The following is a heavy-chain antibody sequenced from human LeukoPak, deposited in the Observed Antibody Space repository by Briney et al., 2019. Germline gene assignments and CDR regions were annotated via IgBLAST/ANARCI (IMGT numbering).Heavy chain of an antibody. CDR1: GFTFSDYY. J-gene: IGHJ1*01. Sequence: GGSLRLSCAASGFTFSDYYMSGIRQAPGKGLEWVSYMSSSGSTIYYADSVKGRFTISRDNAKNSLYLQMNSLRAEDTAVYYCARDLGDSYGPPPSFQHWGQGTLVTVSS. V-gene: IGHV3-11*01. CDR2: MSSSGSTI. D-gene: IGHD5-18*01. CDR3: ARDLGDSYGPPPSFQH.